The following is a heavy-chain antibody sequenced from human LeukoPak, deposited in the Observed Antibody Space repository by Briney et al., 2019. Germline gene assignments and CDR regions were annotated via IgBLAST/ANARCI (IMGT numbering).Heavy chain of an antibody. CDR3: AKVSIFGVVIIRVFDY. J-gene: IGHJ4*02. CDR1: GFTFSSYA. D-gene: IGHD3-3*01. CDR2: ISGSGGST. V-gene: IGHV3-23*01. Sequence: GGSLRLSCTASGFTFSSYAMSWVRQAPGKGLDWVSAISGSGGSTFYADSAKGRFTISRDNSKNTLYLQMNSLRAEDTAVYYCAKVSIFGVVIIRVFDYWGQGTLVTVSS.